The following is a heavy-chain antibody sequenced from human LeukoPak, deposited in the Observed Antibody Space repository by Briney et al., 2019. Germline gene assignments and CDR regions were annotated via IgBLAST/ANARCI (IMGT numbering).Heavy chain of an antibody. J-gene: IGHJ4*02. Sequence: SETLSPTCTVSGGSISSGDYYWSWIRQPPGKGLEWIGYIYYSGSANYNPSLKSRVTISVDTSKNQFSLKLSSVTAADTAVYYCASTSTGDMDEDYWGQGTLVTVSS. CDR3: ASTSTGDMDEDY. D-gene: IGHD2-21*01. CDR1: GGSISSGDYY. V-gene: IGHV4-61*08. CDR2: IYYSGSA.